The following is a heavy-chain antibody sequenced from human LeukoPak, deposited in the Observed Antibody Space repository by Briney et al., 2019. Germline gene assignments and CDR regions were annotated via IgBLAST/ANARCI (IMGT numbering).Heavy chain of an antibody. Sequence: GGSLRLSCAASGFTFDDYAMHWVRQAPGKGLEWVSGISWNDDNIGYADSVRGRFTISRDNAENSLYLQMSGLRTEDTAVYFCAKAPGCSYGNWYFDLWGRGTLVTVSS. V-gene: IGHV3-9*01. J-gene: IGHJ2*01. D-gene: IGHD5-18*01. CDR1: GFTFDDYA. CDR2: ISWNDDNI. CDR3: AKAPGCSYGNWYFDL.